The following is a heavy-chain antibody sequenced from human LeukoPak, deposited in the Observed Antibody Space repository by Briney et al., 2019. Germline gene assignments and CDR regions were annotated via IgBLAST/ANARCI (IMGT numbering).Heavy chain of an antibody. CDR3: ARLGGITSFGVVGYFDL. D-gene: IGHD3-3*01. CDR1: APSLSIRSSD. V-gene: IGHV4-39*01. Sequence: SSQSLSPAWTLAAPSLSIRSSDWGWIRHPPRKGLEWIGSILYSGSTYYNPSLKSRVTISVDTSKNQYSLMLRSVAAADTAVYYCARLGGITSFGVVGYFDLWGRGTLVTVSS. CDR2: ILYSGST. J-gene: IGHJ2*01.